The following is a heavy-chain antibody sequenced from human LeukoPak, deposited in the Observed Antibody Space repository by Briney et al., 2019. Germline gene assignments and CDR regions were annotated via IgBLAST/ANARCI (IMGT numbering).Heavy chain of an antibody. CDR2: INPNSGGT. CDR3: ARDTQLRYFDWLLHYWFDP. V-gene: IGHV1-2*02. J-gene: IGHJ5*02. CDR1: GYTFTGYY. Sequence: ASVKVSCKASGYTFTGYYMHWVRQAPGQGLEWMGWINPNSGGTNYAQKFQGRVTMTRDTSISTAYMELSRLRSDDTAVYYCARDTQLRYFDWLLHYWFDPWGQGTLVTVSS. D-gene: IGHD3-9*01.